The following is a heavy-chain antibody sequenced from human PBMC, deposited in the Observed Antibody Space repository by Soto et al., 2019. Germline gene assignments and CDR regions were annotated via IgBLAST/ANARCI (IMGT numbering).Heavy chain of an antibody. CDR2: IYYSGST. Sequence: PSETLSLTCTVSGGSISSYYWSWIRQPPGKGLEWIGYIYYSGSTNYNPSLKSRVTISVDTSKNQFSLKLSSVTAADTAVYYCARRHVMITFGGVTYYYTEVWGKGTTVTVSS. J-gene: IGHJ6*03. V-gene: IGHV4-59*08. CDR1: GGSISSYY. D-gene: IGHD3-16*01. CDR3: ARRHVMITFGGVTYYYTEV.